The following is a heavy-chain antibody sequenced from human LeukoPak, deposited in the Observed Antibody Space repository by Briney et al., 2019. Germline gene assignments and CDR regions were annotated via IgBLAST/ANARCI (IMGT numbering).Heavy chain of an antibody. D-gene: IGHD5-12*01. CDR1: GFSLSTSGVG. CDR3: AHRRGYVVTNWFDP. Sequence: SGPTLVKPTQTLTLTCTFSGFSLSTSGVGVGWIRQPPGMALEWLALIYWNDDKRYSPSLKSRLTITKDTSKNQVVLTMTNMDPVDTATYYCAHRRGYVVTNWFDPWGQGTLVTVSS. V-gene: IGHV2-5*01. CDR2: IYWNDDK. J-gene: IGHJ5*02.